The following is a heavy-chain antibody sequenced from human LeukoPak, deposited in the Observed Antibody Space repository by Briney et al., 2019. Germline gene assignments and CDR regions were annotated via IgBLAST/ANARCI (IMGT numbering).Heavy chain of an antibody. CDR3: ARADSSGYYYPNYFDY. J-gene: IGHJ4*02. Sequence: ASVKVSCKASGYTFTGYYMHWVRQAPGQGLEWMGWINPNSGGTNYAQKFQGRVTMTRDTSISTAYMELSSLRAEDTAVYYCARADSSGYYYPNYFDYWGQGTLVTVSS. CDR1: GYTFTGYY. CDR2: INPNSGGT. V-gene: IGHV1-2*02. D-gene: IGHD3-22*01.